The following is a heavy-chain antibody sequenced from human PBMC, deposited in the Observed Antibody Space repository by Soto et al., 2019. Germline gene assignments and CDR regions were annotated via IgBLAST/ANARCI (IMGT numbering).Heavy chain of an antibody. CDR3: ARQAKDYDYVWGSYRGYYFDY. CDR2: IYPGDSDT. V-gene: IGHV5-51*01. Sequence: PGESLKISFKGSGYSFTSYWIGWVRQMPGKGLEWMGIIYPGDSDTRYSPSFQGQVTISADKSISTAYLQWSSLKASDTAMYYCARQAKDYDYVWGSYRGYYFDYWGQGTLVTVSS. J-gene: IGHJ4*02. D-gene: IGHD3-16*02. CDR1: GYSFTSYW.